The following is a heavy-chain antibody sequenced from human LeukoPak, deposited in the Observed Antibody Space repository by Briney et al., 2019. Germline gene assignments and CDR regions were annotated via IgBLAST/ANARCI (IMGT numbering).Heavy chain of an antibody. CDR1: GGSISSGGYS. CDR3: ARGYCGGDCYWSACGSCYYMDV. Sequence: SQTLSLTCAVSGGSISSGGYSWSWIRQPPGKGLEWIGYIYYSGSTYYNPSLKSRVTISVDTSKNQFSLKLSSVTAAGTAVYYCARGYCGGDCYWSACGSCYYMDVWGKGTTVTISS. V-gene: IGHV4-30-4*07. D-gene: IGHD2-21*02. J-gene: IGHJ6*03. CDR2: IYYSGST.